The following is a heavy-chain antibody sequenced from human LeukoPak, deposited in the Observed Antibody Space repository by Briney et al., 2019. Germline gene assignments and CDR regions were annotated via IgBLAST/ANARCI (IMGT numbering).Heavy chain of an antibody. CDR2: IYYSGST. Sequence: SETLSLTCTVSGGSISSYYWSWIRQPPGKGLEWIGYIYYSGSTNYNPSLKSRVTISVDTSKNQFSLKLSSVTAADTAVYYCARRRFGELLYFDYWGQGTLVTVSS. J-gene: IGHJ4*02. D-gene: IGHD3-10*01. V-gene: IGHV4-59*08. CDR1: GGSISSYY. CDR3: ARRRFGELLYFDY.